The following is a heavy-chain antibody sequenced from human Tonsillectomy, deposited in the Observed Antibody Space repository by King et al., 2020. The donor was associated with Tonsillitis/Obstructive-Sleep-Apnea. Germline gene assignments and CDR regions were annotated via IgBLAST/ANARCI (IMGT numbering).Heavy chain of an antibody. V-gene: IGHV3-66*01. CDR2: IYSVGST. J-gene: IGHJ4*02. CDR3: ATSSIIYDY. Sequence: VQLVESGGGLVRPGGSLRLSCAASGFTDSSNYMSWVRQAPGKGLEWVSVIYSVGSTYYADSVKGRLTISRDNSKNTLYLQMNSLRAEDTAVYYCATSSIIYDYWGQGTLVTVSS. CDR1: GFTDSSNY. D-gene: IGHD1-14*01.